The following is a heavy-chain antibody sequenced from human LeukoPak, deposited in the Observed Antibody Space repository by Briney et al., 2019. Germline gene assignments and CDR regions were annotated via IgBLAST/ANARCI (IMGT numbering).Heavy chain of an antibody. J-gene: IGHJ4*02. D-gene: IGHD5-18*01. V-gene: IGHV1-2*06. CDR2: INPKSGDT. CDR3: ARGGGYSYGYFDY. CDR1: GYTFSDYY. Sequence: ASVKVSCKASGYTFSDYYMYWLRQAPGEGLEWMGRINPKSGDTNYAQNFQGRVTMTRDTSMNTAYMELSRLRSDDTAVYFCARGGGYSYGYFDYWGQGTLVTVSS.